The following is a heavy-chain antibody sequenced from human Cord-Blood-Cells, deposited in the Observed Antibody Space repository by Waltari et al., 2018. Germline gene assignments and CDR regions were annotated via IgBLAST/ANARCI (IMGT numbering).Heavy chain of an antibody. CDR1: GGSFSGYY. D-gene: IGHD5-12*01. Sequence: QVQLQQWGAGLLKPSETPSLTCAVYGGSFSGYYWSWIRQPPGKGLEWIGEINHSGSTNYNPSRKSRVTISVDTSKNQFSLKLSSVTAADTAVYYCARGLRGDRDIVATIDYWGQGTLVTVSS. CDR2: INHSGST. CDR3: ARGLRGDRDIVATIDY. J-gene: IGHJ4*02. V-gene: IGHV4-34*01.